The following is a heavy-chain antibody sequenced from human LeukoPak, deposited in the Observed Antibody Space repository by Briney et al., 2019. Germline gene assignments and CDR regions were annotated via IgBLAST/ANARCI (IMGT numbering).Heavy chain of an antibody. CDR2: ISSSGSTI. D-gene: IGHD2-2*01. CDR1: GFTFGDYY. J-gene: IGHJ4*02. Sequence: GGSLRLSCAASGFTFGDYYMSWIRQAPGKGLEWVSYISSSGSTIYYADSVKGRFTISRDNAKNSLYLQMNSLRAEDTAVYYCASGYCSSTSCAAREDYWGQGTLVTVSS. V-gene: IGHV3-11*04. CDR3: ASGYCSSTSCAAREDY.